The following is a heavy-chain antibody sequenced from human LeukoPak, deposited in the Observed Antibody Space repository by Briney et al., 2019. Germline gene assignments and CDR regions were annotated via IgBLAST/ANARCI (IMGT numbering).Heavy chain of an antibody. V-gene: IGHV4-30-4*08. J-gene: IGHJ5*02. CDR3: AREGYYDSSGYQLFDP. CDR2: IYYSGST. D-gene: IGHD3-22*01. Sequence: SETLSLTCTVSGGSISSGDYYWSWTRQPPGKGLEWIGYIYYSGSTYYNPSLKSRVTISVDTSKNQFSLKLSSVTAADTAVYYCAREGYYDSSGYQLFDPWGQGTLVTVSS. CDR1: GGSISSGDYY.